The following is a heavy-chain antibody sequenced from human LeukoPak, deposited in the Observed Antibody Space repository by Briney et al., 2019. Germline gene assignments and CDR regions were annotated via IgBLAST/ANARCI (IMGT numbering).Heavy chain of an antibody. J-gene: IGHJ5*02. CDR2: INPNSGGT. CDR3: ARGGDSSSWYGWFDP. CDR1: GYTFTGYY. Sequence: ASVKVSCKASGYTFTGYYMHWVRQAPGQGLEWMGWINPNSGGTNYAQKFQGRVTMTRDASISTAYMELSRLRSDDTAVYYCARGGDSSSWYGWFDPWGQGTLVTVSS. V-gene: IGHV1-2*02. D-gene: IGHD6-13*01.